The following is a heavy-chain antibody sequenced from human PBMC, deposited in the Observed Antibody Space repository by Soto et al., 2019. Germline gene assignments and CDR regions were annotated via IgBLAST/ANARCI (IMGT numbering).Heavy chain of an antibody. CDR3: ARSPLTHSYAQFDS. CDR1: GGSLNNDY. V-gene: IGHV4-4*07. D-gene: IGHD3-16*01. J-gene: IGHJ4*02. CDR2: IYTIGST. Sequence: QVQLQESGPRLVKPSETLSLTCTVSGGSLNNDYWSLIRQPAGQGFEWIWRIYTIGSTTYNPSLKSLVTMSIDTSKNLFSLRLTSVTAADPAVYYCARSPLTHSYAQFDSWGQGSLVNVSS.